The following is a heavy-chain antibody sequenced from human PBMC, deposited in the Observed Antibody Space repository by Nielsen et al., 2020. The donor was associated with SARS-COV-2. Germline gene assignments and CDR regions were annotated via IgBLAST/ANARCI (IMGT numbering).Heavy chain of an antibody. V-gene: IGHV4-59*13. D-gene: IGHD3-10*01. CDR2: IYYSGNT. J-gene: IGHJ4*02. Sequence: SETLSLTCTASGGSISGYFWSWIRQPPGKGLESIGYIYYSGNTYYNPSLKSRLTMSVDTSKNQFSLKLTSVTAADTAMYYCARLLDGDTFDYWGQGTLVTVSS. CDR3: ARLLDGDTFDY. CDR1: GGSISGYF.